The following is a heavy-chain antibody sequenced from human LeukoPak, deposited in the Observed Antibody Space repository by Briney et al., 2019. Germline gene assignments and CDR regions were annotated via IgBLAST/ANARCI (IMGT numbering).Heavy chain of an antibody. CDR3: ARESESSGWYDY. V-gene: IGHV3-21*04. D-gene: IGHD6-19*01. CDR2: ISSGSGHI. Sequence: GGSLRLSCTASGFSFSRYSMNWVRQAPGKGLEWVSSISSGSGHIFYADSVWGRFTISRDNSKNSLYLQMNSLRSDDTALYYCARESESSGWYDYWGQGTLVTVSS. J-gene: IGHJ4*02. CDR1: GFSFSRYS.